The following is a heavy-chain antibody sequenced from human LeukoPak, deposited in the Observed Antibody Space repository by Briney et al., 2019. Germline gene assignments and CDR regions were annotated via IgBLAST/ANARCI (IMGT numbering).Heavy chain of an antibody. J-gene: IGHJ6*03. CDR2: IKQDGSEK. D-gene: IGHD2-2*01. V-gene: IGHV3-7*01. Sequence: VGSLRLSCAASAFTFSSYWMSWVRQAPGKGLEWVANIKQDGSEKYYVDSVKGRFTISRDNAKNSLYLQMNSLRAEDTALYYCAREEGCSSTSCYFYYYSYMHVWVKGTTVTVSS. CDR1: AFTFSSYW. CDR3: AREEGCSSTSCYFYYYSYMHV.